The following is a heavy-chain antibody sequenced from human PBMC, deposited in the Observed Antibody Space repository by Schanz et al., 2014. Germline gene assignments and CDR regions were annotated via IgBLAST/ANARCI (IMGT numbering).Heavy chain of an antibody. CDR1: GFTLNNAW. CDR3: TADLWFGAVWGVW. CDR2: IKSKTDGGTR. D-gene: IGHD3-10*01. Sequence: EVQLVESGGGVVRPGGSLRLSCAASGFTLNNAWMNWVRQAPGKGLQWVARIKSKTDGGTRDYAAPVKGRFTISTEFSKNTVYLQMNSLQTEDTAVYYCTADLWFGAVWGVWWGQGTLVTVSS. V-gene: IGHV3-15*01. J-gene: IGHJ4*02.